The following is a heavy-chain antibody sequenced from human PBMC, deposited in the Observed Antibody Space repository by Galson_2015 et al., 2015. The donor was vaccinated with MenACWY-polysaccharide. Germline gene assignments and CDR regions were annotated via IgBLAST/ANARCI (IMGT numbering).Heavy chain of an antibody. CDR1: GGSVSSNNW. J-gene: IGHJ4*02. D-gene: IGHD2-2*01. V-gene: IGHV4-4*02. CDR2: IYHSGST. Sequence: ETLSLTCAVSGGSVSSNNWYSWVRQPPGKGLEWIGEIYHSGSTNYNPSLKSRATLSVDSSKNEVSLKLNSVTAADTAVYYCARETSPDRSLSSWGQGTLVTVSS. CDR3: ARETSPDRSLSS.